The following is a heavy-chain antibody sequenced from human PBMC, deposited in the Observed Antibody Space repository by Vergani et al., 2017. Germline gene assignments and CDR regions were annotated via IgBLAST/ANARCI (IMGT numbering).Heavy chain of an antibody. D-gene: IGHD1-20*01. Sequence: QVQLVQSGAEVKKPGSSVKVSCKASGGTFSSYAISWVRQAPGQGREWMGGIIPIFGTANYAQKFQGRVTITADESTSTAYMELSSLSSEDTAVYSCARKGAITETTDWFPGVQDAFDIWGQGTMVTVSS. J-gene: IGHJ3*02. V-gene: IGHV1-69*12. CDR1: GGTFSSYA. CDR3: ARKGAITETTDWFPGVQDAFDI. CDR2: IIPIFGTA.